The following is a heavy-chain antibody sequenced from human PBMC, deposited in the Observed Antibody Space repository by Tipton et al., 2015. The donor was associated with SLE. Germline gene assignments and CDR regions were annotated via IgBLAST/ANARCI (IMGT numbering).Heavy chain of an antibody. CDR1: GFTFSSYW. D-gene: IGHD3-16*01. V-gene: IGHV3-7*01. CDR3: ARGGRGFDY. Sequence: GSLRLSCAASGFTFSSYWMSWVRQAPGKGLEWVANIKQDGSERYYVDSVEGRFTISRDNAKNSLFLQMNNLRVEDTAVYYCARGGRGFDYWGQGTLVTVSS. CDR2: IKQDGSER. J-gene: IGHJ4*02.